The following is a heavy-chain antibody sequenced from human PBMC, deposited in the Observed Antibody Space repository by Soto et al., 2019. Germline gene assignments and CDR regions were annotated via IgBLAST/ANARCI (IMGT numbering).Heavy chain of an antibody. CDR1: GYTFTSYG. CDR2: ISTYNGNT. D-gene: IGHD3-10*01. J-gene: IGHJ6*02. V-gene: IGHV1-18*04. CDR3: ARDGKTTMVRVVRGGSYNYYGRDV. Sequence: QVQLVQSGAEVKKPGASVKVSCKASGYTFTSYGISWVRQPPGQVLEWRGWISTYNGNTNYAQKLQGRVTMTTDTATSTASMELRSLRSDDTAVYYCARDGKTTMVRVVRGGSYNYYGRDVWGQGTTVTVSS.